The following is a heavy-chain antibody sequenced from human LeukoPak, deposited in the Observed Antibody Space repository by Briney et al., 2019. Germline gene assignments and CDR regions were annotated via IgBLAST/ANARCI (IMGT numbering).Heavy chain of an antibody. CDR2: ISDDGRRK. CDR3: AKRPSDYGDYVSYFDY. J-gene: IGHJ4*02. Sequence: GGSLRLSCAASGFTFSSYGMHWVRQAPGKGLEWVGVISDDGRRKDYADSVKGRFTISRDNSKDTLYLQMNSLRAEDTAVYYCAKRPSDYGDYVSYFDYWGQGTLVTVSS. V-gene: IGHV3-30*18. D-gene: IGHD4-17*01. CDR1: GFTFSSYG.